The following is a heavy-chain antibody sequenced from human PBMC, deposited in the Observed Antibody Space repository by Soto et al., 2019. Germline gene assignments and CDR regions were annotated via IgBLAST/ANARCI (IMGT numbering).Heavy chain of an antibody. J-gene: IGHJ4*02. Sequence: PGGSLRLSCAASGFTFRRYAIHWVRQAPGKGLEWVAVISRDGTNKYYVDSVKGRFTISRDNSRNTLYLQMNSLRHEDAAVYYCARSRSGAVADSFDFWGQGTLVTVSS. CDR2: ISRDGTNK. D-gene: IGHD3-10*01. CDR1: GFTFRRYA. V-gene: IGHV3-30*04. CDR3: ARSRSGAVADSFDF.